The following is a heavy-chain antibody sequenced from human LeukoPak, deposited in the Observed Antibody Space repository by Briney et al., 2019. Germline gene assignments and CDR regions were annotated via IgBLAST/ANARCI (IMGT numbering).Heavy chain of an antibody. D-gene: IGHD6-13*01. CDR1: GFTFSSYA. V-gene: IGHV3-23*01. J-gene: IGHJ4*02. Sequence: PGGSLRLSCAASGFTFSSYAMSWVRRAPGKGLEWVSAISGSGGSTYYADSVKGRFTISRDNSKNTLYPQMNSLRAEDTAVYYCAKYSSSWSLGVEDYWGQGTLVTVSS. CDR2: ISGSGGST. CDR3: AKYSSSWSLGVEDY.